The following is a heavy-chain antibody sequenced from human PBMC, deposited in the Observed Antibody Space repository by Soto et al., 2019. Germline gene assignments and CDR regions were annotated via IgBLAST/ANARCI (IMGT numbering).Heavy chain of an antibody. CDR3: ARGGTTIDY. D-gene: IGHD4-17*01. Sequence: QVQLVQSGAEVKKPGASVKVSCKASGYTFTNFGISWVRQAPGQGLEWMGWISAYNGNTNYAQNFQGRVTMTTDTPTRTAYMELRSLRSDATAVYYCARGGTTIDYWGQGTLVTVSS. CDR1: GYTFTNFG. J-gene: IGHJ4*02. CDR2: ISAYNGNT. V-gene: IGHV1-18*01.